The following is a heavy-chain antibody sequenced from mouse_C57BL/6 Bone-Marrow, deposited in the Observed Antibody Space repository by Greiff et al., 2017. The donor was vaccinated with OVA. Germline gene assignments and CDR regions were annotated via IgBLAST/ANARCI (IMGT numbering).Heavy chain of an antibody. Sequence: EVKLMESGAELVKPGASVKLSCTASGFNIKDYYMHWVKQRTEQGLEWIGRIDPEDGETKYAPKFQGKATITADTSSNTAYLQLSSLTSEDTAVYYCAPDLLWLRYFDVWGTGTTVTVSS. D-gene: IGHD2-2*01. CDR3: APDLLWLRYFDV. V-gene: IGHV14-2*01. CDR1: GFNIKDYY. CDR2: IDPEDGET. J-gene: IGHJ1*03.